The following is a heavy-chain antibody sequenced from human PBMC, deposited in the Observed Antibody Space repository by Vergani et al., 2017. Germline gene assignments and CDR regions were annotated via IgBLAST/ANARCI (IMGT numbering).Heavy chain of an antibody. D-gene: IGHD3-22*01. Sequence: QGQLAQSGAEVKKPGSSVQVSCKASGGPFSSNSISWVRQAPGQGLEWMGRIIPIFGTTSYAQKFQGRVTILADAYTSTAYMALSSLRSEDTAVYYCARSRGYYSYYFDCWGQGTLVTVSS. J-gene: IGHJ4*02. CDR3: ARSRGYYSYYFDC. CDR1: GGPFSSNS. V-gene: IGHV1-69*13. CDR2: IIPIFGTT.